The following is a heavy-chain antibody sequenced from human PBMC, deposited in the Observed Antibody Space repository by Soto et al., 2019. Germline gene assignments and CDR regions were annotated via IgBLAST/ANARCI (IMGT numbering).Heavy chain of an antibody. Sequence: GGSLRLSCAASGFTFSSYWMSWVRQAPGKGLEWVANIKQDGSEKYYVDSVKGRFTISRDNAKNSLYLQMNSLRAEDTAVYYCARRSSGWYERLYYFDYWGQGTLVTVSS. D-gene: IGHD6-19*01. J-gene: IGHJ4*02. CDR3: ARRSSGWYERLYYFDY. CDR1: GFTFSSYW. V-gene: IGHV3-7*01. CDR2: IKQDGSEK.